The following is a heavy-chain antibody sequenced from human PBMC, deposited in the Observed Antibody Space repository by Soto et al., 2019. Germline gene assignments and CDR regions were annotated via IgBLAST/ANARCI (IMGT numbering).Heavy chain of an antibody. CDR2: ISYDGSNK. D-gene: IGHD5-18*01. CDR3: ARDIASWIQLWLGYFDC. J-gene: IGHJ4*02. V-gene: IGHV3-30-3*01. CDR1: GFTFSSYA. Sequence: QVQLVESGGGVVQPGRSLRLSCAASGFTFSSYAMHWVRQAPGKGLEWVAVISYDGSNKYYADSVKGRFTISRDNSKNTLYLQMNSLRAEDTAVYYCARDIASWIQLWLGYFDCWGQGTLVTVSS.